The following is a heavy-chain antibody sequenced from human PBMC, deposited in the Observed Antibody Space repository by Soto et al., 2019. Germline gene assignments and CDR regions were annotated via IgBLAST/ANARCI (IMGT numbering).Heavy chain of an antibody. J-gene: IGHJ5*02. CDR1: GFTFSSYA. V-gene: IGHV3-30-3*01. Sequence: GGSLRLSCAASGFTFSSYAMHWVRQAPGKGLEWVAVISYDGSNKYYADSVKGRFTISRDNSKNTLYLQMNSLRAEDTAVYYCARDISTNWFDPWGQGTLVTAPQ. CDR2: ISYDGSNK. D-gene: IGHD6-13*01. CDR3: ARDISTNWFDP.